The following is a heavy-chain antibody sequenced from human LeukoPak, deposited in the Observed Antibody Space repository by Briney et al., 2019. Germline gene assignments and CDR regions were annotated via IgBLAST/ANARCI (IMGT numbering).Heavy chain of an antibody. D-gene: IGHD6-19*01. Sequence: PGGSLRLSCAASGFTFSSYWMTWVRHLPGKGLEWVAKIKQDGSEKYYVDSVKGRFTISRDNAKNSLYLQMNSLRAEDTAVYYCAREVAGPLDYWGQGTLVTVSS. CDR3: AREVAGPLDY. CDR1: GFTFSSYW. CDR2: IKQDGSEK. J-gene: IGHJ4*02. V-gene: IGHV3-7*01.